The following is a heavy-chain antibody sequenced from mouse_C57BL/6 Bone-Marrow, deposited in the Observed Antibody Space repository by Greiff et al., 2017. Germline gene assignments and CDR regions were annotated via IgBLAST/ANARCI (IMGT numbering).Heavy chain of an antibody. CDR3: ASSLTYYAMDY. Sequence: VKLVEPGPGLVAPSQSLSITCTVSGFSLTSYGVDWVRQSPGKGLEWLGVIWGVGSTNYNSALKSRLSISKDNSKSQVFLKMNSLQTDDTAMYYCASSLTYYAMDYWGQGTSVTVSS. CDR1: GFSLTSYG. J-gene: IGHJ4*01. CDR2: IWGVGST. D-gene: IGHD4-1*01. V-gene: IGHV2-6*01.